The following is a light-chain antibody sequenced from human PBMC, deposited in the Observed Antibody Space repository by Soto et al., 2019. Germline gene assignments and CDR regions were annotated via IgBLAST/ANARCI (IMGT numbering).Light chain of an antibody. CDR1: SSNIGAGYE. J-gene: IGLJ7*01. CDR3: RSYDSSLSGYV. CDR2: GNS. V-gene: IGLV1-40*01. Sequence: QSVLTQPPSVSGAPGQRVTISCTGGSSNIGAGYEVHWYQQLPGTAPKLLIYGNSNRPSGVPDRFSGSKSDTSASLAITGLQAEDEADYHCRSYDSSLSGYVFGGGTQLTVL.